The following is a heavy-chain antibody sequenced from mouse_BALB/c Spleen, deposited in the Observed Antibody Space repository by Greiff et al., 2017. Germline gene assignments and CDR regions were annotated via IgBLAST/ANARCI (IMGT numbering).Heavy chain of an antibody. CDR2: ISSGGGST. D-gene: IGHD1-1*01. V-gene: IGHV5-12-1*01. J-gene: IGHJ3*01. CDR3: TRGAGSRFAY. Sequence: EVKLVESGGGLVKPGGSLKLSCAASGFAFSSYDMSWVRQTPEKRLEWVAYISSGGGSTYYPDTVKGRFTISRDNAKNTLYLQMSSLKSEDTAMYYCTRGAGSRFAYWGQGTLVTVSA. CDR1: GFAFSSYD.